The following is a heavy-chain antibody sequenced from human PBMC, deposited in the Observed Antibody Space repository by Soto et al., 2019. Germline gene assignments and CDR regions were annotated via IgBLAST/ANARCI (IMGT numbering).Heavy chain of an antibody. CDR2: ISADNGNT. J-gene: IGHJ3*02. CDR3: ARSRYCSSTSCPDDAFDI. D-gene: IGHD2-2*01. Sequence: ASVKVSCKASGYTFTSYGMSWVRQAPGQGLEWMGWISADNGNTNYAQKLQGRVTMTTDTSTSTAYMELRSLRSDDTAVYYCARSRYCSSTSCPDDAFDIWGQGTMVTVS. V-gene: IGHV1-18*01. CDR1: GYTFTSYG.